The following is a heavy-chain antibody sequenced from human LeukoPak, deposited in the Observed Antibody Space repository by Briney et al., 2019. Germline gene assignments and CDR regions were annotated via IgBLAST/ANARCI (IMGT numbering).Heavy chain of an antibody. D-gene: IGHD6-19*01. CDR1: GFTFSSYS. Sequence: GGSLRLSCAASGFTFSSYSMNWVRQAPGKGLERVSYIGSISSAIYSADSVMGRFTISRENAKNSLYLQMNSLRAEDTAVYYCARHAPTSSAFDYWGRGTLVTVSS. CDR2: IGSISSAI. CDR3: ARHAPTSSAFDY. V-gene: IGHV3-48*04. J-gene: IGHJ4*02.